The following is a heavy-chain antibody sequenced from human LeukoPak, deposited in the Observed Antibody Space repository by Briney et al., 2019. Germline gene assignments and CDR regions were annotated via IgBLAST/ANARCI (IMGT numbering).Heavy chain of an antibody. CDR1: GGSISSGGYY. D-gene: IGHD2-2*01. CDR2: IYYSGST. V-gene: IGHV4-31*03. J-gene: IGHJ6*02. Sequence: PQTLSLTCTVSGGSISSGGYYWSWIRQHPGKGLGWIGYIYYSGSTYYNPSLKSRVTISVDTSKNQFSLKLSSVTAADTAVYYCARVSRVVPAAISSYYYYGMDVWGQGATVTVSS. CDR3: ARVSRVVPAAISSYYYYGMDV.